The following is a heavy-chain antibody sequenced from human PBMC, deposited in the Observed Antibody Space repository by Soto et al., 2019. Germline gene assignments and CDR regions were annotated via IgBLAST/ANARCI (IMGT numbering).Heavy chain of an antibody. J-gene: IGHJ6*03. CDR2: ISSSSSYI. CDR3: ARSGNNWNAPSSYYYYYYMDV. V-gene: IGHV3-21*01. Sequence: LGGSLRLSCAASGFTFSSYSMNWVRQAPGKGLEWVSSISSSSSYIYYADSVKGRFTISRDNAKNSLYLQMNSLRAEDTAVYYCARSGNNWNAPSSYYYYYYMDVWGKGTTVTVSS. CDR1: GFTFSSYS. D-gene: IGHD1-20*01.